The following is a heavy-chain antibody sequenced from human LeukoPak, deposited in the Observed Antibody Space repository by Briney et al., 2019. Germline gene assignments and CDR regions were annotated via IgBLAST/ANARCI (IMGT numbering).Heavy chain of an antibody. CDR2: VHHSGRT. CDR3: ASPRSWELSDMSG. CDR1: GYSLSSAYY. J-gene: IGHJ6*03. D-gene: IGHD1-26*01. Sequence: PSETLSLTCTVSGYSLSSAYYWACLRPPQTKRLECPGSVHHSGRTYYNPSLKSRVTISIDTSKKQFSLKVITVAAADTALYYFASPRSWELSDMSGSGKGTTVTVSS. V-gene: IGHV4-38-2*02.